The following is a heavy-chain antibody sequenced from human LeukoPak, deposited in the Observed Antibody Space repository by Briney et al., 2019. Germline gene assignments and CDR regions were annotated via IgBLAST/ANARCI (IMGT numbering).Heavy chain of an antibody. V-gene: IGHV4-59*01. D-gene: IGHD1-1*01. CDR3: ARHGTSGTNLNWFDP. Sequence: SSETLSLTCTVSGGSISSYYWRWIRQPPGKGLEWIGYVYDSGSTNYNPSLKSRVTISVDTSKNQFSLKLSSATAADTAVYYCARHGTSGTNLNWFDPWGQGTLVTVSS. CDR2: VYDSGST. CDR1: GGSISSYY. J-gene: IGHJ5*02.